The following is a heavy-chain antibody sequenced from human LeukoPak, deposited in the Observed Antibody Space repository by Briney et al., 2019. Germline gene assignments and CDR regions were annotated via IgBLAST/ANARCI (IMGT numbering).Heavy chain of an antibody. Sequence: GGSLRLSRAVSGFTLSIYAMSWVRQAPGKGLEWVSAISGSGGNGGRTYYADSVKGRFTISRDNSKNTLDLQMTGLRAEDTAVYYCARERGRGRDSPWFDYWGQGTLVTVSS. CDR1: GFTLSIYA. CDR2: ISGSGGNGGRT. J-gene: IGHJ4*02. D-gene: IGHD1-26*01. CDR3: ARERGRGRDSPWFDY. V-gene: IGHV3-23*01.